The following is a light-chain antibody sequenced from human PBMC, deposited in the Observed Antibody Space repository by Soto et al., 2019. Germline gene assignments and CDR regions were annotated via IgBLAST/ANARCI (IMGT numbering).Light chain of an antibody. CDR3: QVWDSSNDHPI. V-gene: IGLV3-21*02. Sequence: SYELTQPPSMSVAPGQTARITGGGNSIGRRSVHWYQQKPGLAPVLVVYDDSDRPSGIPERLSGSNSGNTAPPTISWVEAGDEADYYCQVWDSSNDHPIFGGGTKVTVL. CDR1: SIGRRS. CDR2: DDS. J-gene: IGLJ2*01.